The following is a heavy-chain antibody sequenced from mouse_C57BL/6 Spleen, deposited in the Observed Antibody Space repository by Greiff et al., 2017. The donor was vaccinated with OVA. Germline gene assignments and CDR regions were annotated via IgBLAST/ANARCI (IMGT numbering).Heavy chain of an antibody. J-gene: IGHJ2*01. D-gene: IGHD2-3*01. CDR1: GFTFSSYA. V-gene: IGHV5-4*01. Sequence: EVKVVESGGGLVKPGGSLKLSCAASGFTFSSYAMSWVRQTPEKRLGWVATISDGGSYTYYPDNVKGRFTISRDNAKNNLYLQMSHLKSEDTAMYYCARELWLLNYFDYWGQGTTLTVSS. CDR2: ISDGGSYT. CDR3: ARELWLLNYFDY.